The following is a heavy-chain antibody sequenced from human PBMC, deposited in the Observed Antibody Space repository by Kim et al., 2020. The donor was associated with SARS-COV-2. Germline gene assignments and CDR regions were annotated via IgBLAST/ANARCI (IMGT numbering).Heavy chain of an antibody. CDR2: ISSSGSTI. V-gene: IGHV3-11*01. J-gene: IGHJ6*02. Sequence: GGSLRLSCAASGFTFSDYYMSWIRQAPGKGLEWVSYISSSGSTIYYADSVKGRFTISRDNAKNSLYLQMNSLRAEDTAVYYCARTPPQRGKWELLPYYYYYGMDVWGQGTTVTVSS. D-gene: IGHD1-26*01. CDR3: ARTPPQRGKWELLPYYYYYGMDV. CDR1: GFTFSDYY.